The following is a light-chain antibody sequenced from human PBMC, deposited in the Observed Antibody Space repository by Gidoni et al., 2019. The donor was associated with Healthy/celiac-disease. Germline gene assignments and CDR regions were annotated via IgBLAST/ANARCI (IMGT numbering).Light chain of an antibody. V-gene: IGLV3-21*02. CDR3: QVWDSSSDHVV. J-gene: IGLJ2*01. Sequence: SYVLTQPPSVSMAPGQTARITCGGNNLGSKSVHWYQQKPGQAPVLVVYADSDRPSGIPERFSGSNSGNTATLTISRVEAGDEADYYCQVWDSSSDHVVFGGGTKLTVL. CDR1: NLGSKS. CDR2: ADS.